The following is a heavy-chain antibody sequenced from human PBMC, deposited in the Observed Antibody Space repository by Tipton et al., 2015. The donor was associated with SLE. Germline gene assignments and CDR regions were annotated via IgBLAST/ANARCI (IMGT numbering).Heavy chain of an antibody. Sequence: TLSLTCAVYGGSFSGYYWGWIRQPPGKGLEWIGSIYHSGSTYYNPSLKSRVTISVDTSKNQFSLKLSSVTAADTAVYYCARGDRVGAPDWFDPWGQGTLVTVSS. D-gene: IGHD1-26*01. CDR3: ARGDRVGAPDWFDP. V-gene: IGHV4-34*01. J-gene: IGHJ5*02. CDR2: IYHSGST. CDR1: GGSFSGYY.